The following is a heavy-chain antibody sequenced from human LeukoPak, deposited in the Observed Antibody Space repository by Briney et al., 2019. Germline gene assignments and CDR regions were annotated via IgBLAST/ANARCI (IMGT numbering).Heavy chain of an antibody. J-gene: IGHJ5*02. CDR3: ARRLWFGERGWFDP. V-gene: IGHV4-59*01. CDR1: GGSISSYY. D-gene: IGHD3-10*01. Sequence: SETLSLTCTVSGGSISSYYWSWIRQPPGKGLEWIGYIYYSGSTNYNPSLKSRVTISVDTSKNQFSLKLSSVTAADTAVYYCARRLWFGERGWFDPWGQGTLVTVSS. CDR2: IYYSGST.